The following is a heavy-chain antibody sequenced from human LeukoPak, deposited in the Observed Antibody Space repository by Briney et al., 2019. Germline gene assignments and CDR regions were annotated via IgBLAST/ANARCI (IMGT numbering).Heavy chain of an antibody. CDR2: ISGDGGST. CDR3: AKAEHDYFDFEY. CDR1: GFTFDDYA. Sequence: GGSLRLSCAASGFTFDDYAMHWDRQAPWTCLDFVSLISGDGGSTYYADSVKGRFTISRDNSKNSLYLQMNSLRTEDTALYYCAKAEHDYFDFEYWGQGTLVTVSS. V-gene: IGHV3-43*02. J-gene: IGHJ4*02. D-gene: IGHD3/OR15-3a*01.